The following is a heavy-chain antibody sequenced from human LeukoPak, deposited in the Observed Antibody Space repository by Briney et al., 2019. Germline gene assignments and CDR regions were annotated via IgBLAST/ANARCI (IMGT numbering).Heavy chain of an antibody. V-gene: IGHV1-2*02. CDR1: GYTFTGHY. CDR3: ARGPRYGESGYNLGPY. Sequence: ASVKVSCKASGYTFTGHYLHWVRQAPGQGLEWVGWINPNSGGSHYAQKFQGRVTMTRDTSINTGYMELTSLRTDDTAVYYCARGPRYGESGYNLGPYWGQGTLVTVSS. D-gene: IGHD5-12*01. CDR2: INPNSGGS. J-gene: IGHJ4*02.